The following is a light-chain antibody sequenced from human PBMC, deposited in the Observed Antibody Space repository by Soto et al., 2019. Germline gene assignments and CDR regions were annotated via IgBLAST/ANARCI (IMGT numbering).Light chain of an antibody. V-gene: IGKV1-9*01. J-gene: IGKJ3*01. Sequence: IQLTQSPSSLSASVGDRVTITCRASQGVTSYLAWYQQKPGKAPKLLIYAASTLQSGVPSRFSGSGSVTDFTLTISSLQPEDFATYYCLQLNTYPFTFGPGTKWKSN. CDR3: LQLNTYPFT. CDR2: AAS. CDR1: QGVTSY.